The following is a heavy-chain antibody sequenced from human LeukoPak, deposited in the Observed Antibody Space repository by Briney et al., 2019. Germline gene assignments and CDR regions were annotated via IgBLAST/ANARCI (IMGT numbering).Heavy chain of an antibody. CDR3: ARVDLTMVRGVSAY. J-gene: IGHJ4*02. V-gene: IGHV1-18*04. CDR1: GYTFTGYY. Sequence: GASVKVSCKASGYTFTGYYMHWVRQAPGQGLEWMGWISAYNGHTKYAKKLQGRVTMTADISTSTAYMDLRSLRSDDTAVYYCARVDLTMVRGVSAYWGQGTLVTVSS. D-gene: IGHD3-10*01. CDR2: ISAYNGHT.